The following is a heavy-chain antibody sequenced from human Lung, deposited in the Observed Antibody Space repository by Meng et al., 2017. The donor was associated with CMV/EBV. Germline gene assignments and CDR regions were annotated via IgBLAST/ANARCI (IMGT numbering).Heavy chain of an antibody. D-gene: IGHD5-18*01. CDR3: AREGYSYGFGGLFDY. J-gene: IGHJ4*02. CDR2: ISYDGSNK. Sequence: GESLKISCAASGFTFSSYAMHWVRQAPGKGLEWVAVISYDGSNKYYADSVKGRFTISRDNSKDTLYLQMNSLRAEDTAVYYCAREGYSYGFGGLFDYWGQGTLVXVSS. CDR1: GFTFSSYA. V-gene: IGHV3-30*04.